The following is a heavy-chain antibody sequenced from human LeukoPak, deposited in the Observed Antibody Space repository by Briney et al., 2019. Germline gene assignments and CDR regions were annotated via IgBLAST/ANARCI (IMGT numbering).Heavy chain of an antibody. J-gene: IGHJ4*02. V-gene: IGHV3-33*01. D-gene: IGHD2-21*02. CDR3: AREGRCGGDCYYDY. CDR2: IWYDGSNK. CDR1: GFTFSSYG. Sequence: GGSLRLSCAASGFTFSSYGMHWVRQAPGKGLEWVAAIWYDGSNKYYADSVKGRFTISRDNSENTLYLQMNSLRAEDTAVYYCAREGRCGGDCYYDYWGQGTLVTVSS.